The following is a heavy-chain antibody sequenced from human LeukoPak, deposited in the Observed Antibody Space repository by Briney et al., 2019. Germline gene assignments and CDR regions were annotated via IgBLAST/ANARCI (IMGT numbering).Heavy chain of an antibody. CDR2: ISYDGSNK. V-gene: IGHV3-30*18. D-gene: IGHD3-16*01. Sequence: PGRSLRLSCAASGFTFSSYGMHWVRQAPGKGLEWVAVISYDGSNKYHADSVKGRFTISRDNSKNTLYLQMNSLRAEDTAVYYCAKASRDLGYYFDYWGQGTLVTVSS. CDR3: AKASRDLGYYFDY. J-gene: IGHJ4*02. CDR1: GFTFSSYG.